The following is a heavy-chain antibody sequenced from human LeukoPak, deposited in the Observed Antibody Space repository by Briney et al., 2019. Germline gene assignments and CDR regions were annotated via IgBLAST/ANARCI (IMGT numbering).Heavy chain of an antibody. CDR3: ARTKKVDHGDYENYFDY. D-gene: IGHD4-17*01. Sequence: GGSLRLSCAASGFTFSSYDMHWVRQAPGKGLVGVAFIRYGGSIKYYADSVKGRFTISRDNSKDTLYLQMNSLRSEDTAVYYCARTKKVDHGDYENYFDYWGQGTQVTVPS. CDR2: IRYGGSIK. J-gene: IGHJ4*02. CDR1: GFTFSSYD. V-gene: IGHV3-30*02.